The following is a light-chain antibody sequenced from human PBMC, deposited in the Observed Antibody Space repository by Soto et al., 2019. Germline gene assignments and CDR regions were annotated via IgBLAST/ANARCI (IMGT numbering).Light chain of an antibody. Sequence: ELVLTPSLCALAWSPGERSSLSCMSSQSVSSIYLAWYQQKPGQAPRLLIYGASSRATGIPDRFSGSGSGTDFTLTISRLEPEDFEVYYCQQYGSSRWTFGQGNKV. CDR3: QQYGSSRWT. CDR2: GAS. V-gene: IGKV3-20*01. J-gene: IGKJ1*01. CDR1: QSVSSIY.